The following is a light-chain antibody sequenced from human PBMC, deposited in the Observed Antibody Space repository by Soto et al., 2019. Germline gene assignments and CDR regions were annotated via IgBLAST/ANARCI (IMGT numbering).Light chain of an antibody. J-gene: IGKJ3*01. CDR2: AAF. CDR1: QGISNY. CDR3: QKYDSVPPA. V-gene: IGKV1-27*01. Sequence: DIQMTQSPSSLSASVGDRVTITCRASQGISNYLAWYQQKPGRVPKLLIYAAFTLQSGDPSRFSGSGSGTDFTLTISSLQPEDVATYYCQKYDSVPPAFGPGTKVEIK.